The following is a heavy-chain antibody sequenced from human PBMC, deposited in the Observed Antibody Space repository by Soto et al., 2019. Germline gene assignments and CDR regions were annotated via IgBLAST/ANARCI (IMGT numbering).Heavy chain of an antibody. Sequence: QVQPQESGPGLVKPSGTLSLTCAVSGASITNSNWWSWVRQPPGKGLEWVGEIYHSGSTNYNPSLKSRVTILVDKSKNQFSLKLTSVTAADTAVYYCARRYYYGMDVWGQGTTVTVSS. CDR3: ARRYYYGMDV. J-gene: IGHJ6*02. V-gene: IGHV4-4*02. CDR2: IYHSGST. CDR1: GASITNSNW.